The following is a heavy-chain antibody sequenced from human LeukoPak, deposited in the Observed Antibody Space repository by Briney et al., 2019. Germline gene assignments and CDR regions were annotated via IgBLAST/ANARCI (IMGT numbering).Heavy chain of an antibody. Sequence: ASVKVSCKASGYIFTSYAITWVRQAPGQGLEWMGWISTYNGNANYAQELQGRVTMTTDTSTSTAYMELRSLRSDDTAVYYCARVITMVRGVNGIDYWGQGTLVTVSS. V-gene: IGHV1-18*01. D-gene: IGHD3-10*01. J-gene: IGHJ4*02. CDR3: ARVITMVRGVNGIDY. CDR1: GYIFTSYA. CDR2: ISTYNGNA.